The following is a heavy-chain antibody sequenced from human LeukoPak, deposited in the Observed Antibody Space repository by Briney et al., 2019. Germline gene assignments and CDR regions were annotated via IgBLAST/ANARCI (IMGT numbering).Heavy chain of an antibody. D-gene: IGHD3-9*01. CDR2: ISYDGSNK. Sequence: PGRSLRLSCAASGFTFSKYGMHWGRQAPGKGLEWVAVISYDGSNKFYADSVRGRFTISRDNSKNTLFLQMNSLRPEDTAVYYCARGPDYDILADYFDYWGQGTLVTVSS. CDR3: ARGPDYDILADYFDY. V-gene: IGHV3-30*03. J-gene: IGHJ4*02. CDR1: GFTFSKYG.